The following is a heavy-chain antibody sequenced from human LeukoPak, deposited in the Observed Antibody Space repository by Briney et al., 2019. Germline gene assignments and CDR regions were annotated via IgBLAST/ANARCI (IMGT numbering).Heavy chain of an antibody. CDR2: IWYDGSNK. CDR3: ANQIRYYYLYNLVGSFDI. Sequence: PGGSLRLSCAASGFTFSSYGMHWVRQAPGKGLEWVAVIWYDGSNKYYADSVKGRFTISRDNSKNTLYLQMNSLRAEDTAVYYCANQIRYYYLYNLVGSFDIWGQGTMVTVSS. CDR1: GFTFSSYG. V-gene: IGHV3-30*02. D-gene: IGHD3-22*01. J-gene: IGHJ3*02.